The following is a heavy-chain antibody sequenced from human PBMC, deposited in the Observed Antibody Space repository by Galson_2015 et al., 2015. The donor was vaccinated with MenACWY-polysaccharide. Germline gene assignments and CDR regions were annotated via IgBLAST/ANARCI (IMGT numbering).Heavy chain of an antibody. D-gene: IGHD3-22*01. CDR1: GASINTGLYY. CDR2: IFYNGNT. V-gene: IGHV4-39*07. J-gene: IGHJ3*02. Sequence: ETLSLSCSVSGASINTGLYYLGWLRQLPGEGLEWIGSIFYNGNTYYNPSLESRAAVSADTSKSQFFLRLTSMTAADTAVYFCARAAHYEPFNIWGQGTLVTVSS. CDR3: ARAAHYEPFNI.